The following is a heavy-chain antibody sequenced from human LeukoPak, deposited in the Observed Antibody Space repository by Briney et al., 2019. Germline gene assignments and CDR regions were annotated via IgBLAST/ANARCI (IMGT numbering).Heavy chain of an antibody. CDR2: IKQDGSEK. Sequence: GGSLRLSCAASGFTFSNYWMNWVRQAPGRGLEWVANIKQDGSEKYYVDSVKGRFTISRDNSKNTLYLQMNSLRAEDTAVYYCARGTVWGQGTLVTVSS. CDR1: GFTFSNYW. D-gene: IGHD4-11*01. CDR3: ARGTV. J-gene: IGHJ4*02. V-gene: IGHV3-7*03.